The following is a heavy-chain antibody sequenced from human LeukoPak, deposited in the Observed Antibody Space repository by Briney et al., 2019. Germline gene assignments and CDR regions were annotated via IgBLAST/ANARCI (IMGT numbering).Heavy chain of an antibody. CDR1: GFTFSDYY. D-gene: IGHD6-19*01. J-gene: IGHJ4*02. CDR3: ARESSSGWSFDY. Sequence: GGSLRLSCAASGFTFSDYYMSWIRQAPGKGLEWVSYISSSDSTIYYADSVKGRFTISRNNAKNSLYLQMNSLRAEDTAVYYCARESSSGWSFDYWGQGTLVTVSS. CDR2: ISSSDSTI. V-gene: IGHV3-11*04.